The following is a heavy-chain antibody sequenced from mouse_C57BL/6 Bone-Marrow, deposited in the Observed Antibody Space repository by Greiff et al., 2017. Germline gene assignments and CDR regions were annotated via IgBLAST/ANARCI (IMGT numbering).Heavy chain of an antibody. CDR3: ARDPPSDYYGSSWFAY. D-gene: IGHD1-1*01. V-gene: IGHV5-4*01. J-gene: IGHJ3*01. Sequence: EVKVVASGGGLVKPGGSLKLSCAASGFAFSSYAMSWVRQTPEKRLEWVATISDGGSYTYYPDNVKGRFTISRDNAKNNLYLQMSHLKSEDTAMYYCARDPPSDYYGSSWFAYWGQGTLVTVSA. CDR2: ISDGGSYT. CDR1: GFAFSSYA.